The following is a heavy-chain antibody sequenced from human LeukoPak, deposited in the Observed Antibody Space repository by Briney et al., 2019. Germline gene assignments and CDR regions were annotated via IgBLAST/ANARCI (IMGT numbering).Heavy chain of an antibody. CDR1: GFTFDDYA. Sequence: GRSLRLSCAASGFTFDDYAMHWVRQAPGKGLEWVSGISWNSGSIGYADSVKGRFTISRDNAKNSLYLQMNSLRAEDTALYYCAKGCGLYYFDYWGQGTLVTVSS. V-gene: IGHV3-9*01. D-gene: IGHD5-12*01. CDR2: ISWNSGSI. CDR3: AKGCGLYYFDY. J-gene: IGHJ4*02.